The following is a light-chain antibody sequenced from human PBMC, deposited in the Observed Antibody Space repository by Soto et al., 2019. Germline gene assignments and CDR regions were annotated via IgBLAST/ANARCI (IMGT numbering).Light chain of an antibody. Sequence: QSALTQPPSASGSPGQSVTISCTGTSSDVGGYNYVSWYQQHPGKAPKLVIYEVTKRPSGVPDRFSGSKSGNTASLTVSGLQAEDEADYYCSSFTGASTNFGTGTKLTVL. V-gene: IGLV2-8*01. CDR3: SSFTGASTN. CDR1: SSDVGGYNY. CDR2: EVT. J-gene: IGLJ1*01.